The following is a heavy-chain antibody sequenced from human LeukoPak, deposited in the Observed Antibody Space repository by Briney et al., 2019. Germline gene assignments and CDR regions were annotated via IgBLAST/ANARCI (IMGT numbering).Heavy chain of an antibody. CDR3: ARGMTLRAFDI. CDR2: IWYDGSNK. V-gene: IGHV3-33*01. D-gene: IGHD2-15*01. J-gene: IGHJ3*02. CDR1: GFTFSSYG. Sequence: GRSLRLSCAASGFTFSSYGMHWVRQAPGKGLEWVAVIWYDGSNKYYADSVKGRFTISRDNSKNTLYLQMNSLRAEDTAVYYCARGMTLRAFDIWGQGTRVTVSS.